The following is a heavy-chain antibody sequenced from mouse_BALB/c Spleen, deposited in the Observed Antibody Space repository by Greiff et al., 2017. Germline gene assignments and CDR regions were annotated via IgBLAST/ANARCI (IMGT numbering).Heavy chain of an antibody. D-gene: IGHD1-1*01. CDR3: ARKDFDYYGSSFDY. CDR2: ISYSGST. CDR1: GYSITSDYA. V-gene: IGHV3-2*02. Sequence: VQLKESGPGLVKPSQSLSLTCTVTGYSITSDYAWNWIRQFPGNKLEWMGYISYSGSTSYNPSLKSRISITRDTSKNQFFLQLNSVTTEDTATYYCARKDFDYYGSSFDYWGQGTTLTVSS. J-gene: IGHJ2*01.